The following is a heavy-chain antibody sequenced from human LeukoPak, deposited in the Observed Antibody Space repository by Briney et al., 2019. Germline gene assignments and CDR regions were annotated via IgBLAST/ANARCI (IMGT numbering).Heavy chain of an antibody. CDR3: AKDLQEVGATGVDY. Sequence: GGSLTLSCAASGFTFRYYAMSWLRQAPGKGLEWVAAISGSGGSTYYADSVKGRFTISRDNSKKTLYLQMNSLRAEDTAVYYCAKDLQEVGATGVDYWGQGTLVNVSS. D-gene: IGHD1-26*01. CDR1: GFTFRYYA. J-gene: IGHJ4*02. CDR2: ISGSGGST. V-gene: IGHV3-23*01.